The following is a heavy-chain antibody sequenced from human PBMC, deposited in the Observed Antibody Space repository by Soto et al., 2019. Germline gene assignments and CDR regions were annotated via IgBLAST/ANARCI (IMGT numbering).Heavy chain of an antibody. Sequence: QVQLQESGPGLVKPSQTLSLTCTVSGGSISSGGYYWSWIRQHPGKGLEWIGYIYYSGSTYYNPSLKGRVTISVDTSKNQFSLKLSSVTAADTAVYYCARDGAYCSSTSCPLNYGMDVWGQGTTVTVSS. CDR3: ARDGAYCSSTSCPLNYGMDV. D-gene: IGHD2-2*01. CDR1: GGSISSGGYY. CDR2: IYYSGST. J-gene: IGHJ6*02. V-gene: IGHV4-31*03.